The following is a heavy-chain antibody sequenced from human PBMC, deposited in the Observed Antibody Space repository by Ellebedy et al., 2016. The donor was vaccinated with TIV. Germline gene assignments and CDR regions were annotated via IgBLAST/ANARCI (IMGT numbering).Heavy chain of an antibody. CDR2: ISYDERDE. V-gene: IGHV3-30*18. D-gene: IGHD4-11*01. CDR1: GFTFSNYG. Sequence: GESLKISCAASGFTFSNYGMHWVRQAPGKGLEVVAVISYDERDEYYADSVKGRFTISRDNSKNTLYLQMNRLRPEDTALYYCAKNSNYFGREGGYFDYWGQGTLVTVSS. CDR3: AKNSNYFGREGGYFDY. J-gene: IGHJ4*02.